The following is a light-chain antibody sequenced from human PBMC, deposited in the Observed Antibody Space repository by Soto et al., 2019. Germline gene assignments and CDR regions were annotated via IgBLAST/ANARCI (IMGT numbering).Light chain of an antibody. Sequence: DIQMTQSPSSLSASVGDRVTITCQASQDISNYLNWYQQKPGKAPKLLIYDASNLETGVTSRFSGSGSGTSFTFTISSLQAEDIATYYCQQYDNLPVTFGPGTKVDIK. CDR3: QQYDNLPVT. CDR1: QDISNY. CDR2: DAS. J-gene: IGKJ3*01. V-gene: IGKV1-33*01.